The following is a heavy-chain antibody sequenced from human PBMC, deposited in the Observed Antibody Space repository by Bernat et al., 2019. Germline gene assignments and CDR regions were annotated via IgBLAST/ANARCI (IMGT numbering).Heavy chain of an antibody. Sequence: QVQLVQSGAEVKKPGASVKVSCKASGYTFTSYGISWVRQAPGQGLEGMGWISAYNGNTNYAQKLQGRVTMTTDTSTSTAYMELRSLRSDDTAVYYCARRHYDILTGYYDYYYYYYMDVWGKGTTVTVSS. J-gene: IGHJ6*03. CDR3: ARRHYDILTGYYDYYYYYYMDV. V-gene: IGHV1-18*04. CDR1: GYTFTSYG. D-gene: IGHD3-9*01. CDR2: ISAYNGNT.